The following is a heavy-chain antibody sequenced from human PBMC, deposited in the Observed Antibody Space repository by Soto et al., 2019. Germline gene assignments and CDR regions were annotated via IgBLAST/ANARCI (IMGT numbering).Heavy chain of an antibody. CDR2: ISGSGGST. CDR1: GFTFSSYA. V-gene: IGHV3-23*01. J-gene: IGHJ5*02. D-gene: IGHD2-21*02. Sequence: PGGSLRLSCAASGFTFSSYAMSWVRQAPGKGLEWVSAISGSGGSTYYADSVKGRFTISRDNSKNTLYLQMNSLRAEDTAVYYCAKAKANCGGDCCSPQGPVGGFDAWGQGTLVTVSS. CDR3: AKAKANCGGDCCSPQGPVGGFDA.